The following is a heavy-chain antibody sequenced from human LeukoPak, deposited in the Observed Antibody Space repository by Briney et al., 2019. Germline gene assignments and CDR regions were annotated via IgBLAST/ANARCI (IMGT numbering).Heavy chain of an antibody. J-gene: IGHJ4*02. D-gene: IGHD3-22*01. CDR1: GFTVSSNY. V-gene: IGHV3-53*01. CDR2: IYSGGST. Sequence: GGSLRLSCAASGFTVSSNYMSWVRQAPGKGLEWVSVIYSGGSTYYADSVTGRFTISRDNSKNTPYLQMNSLRAEDTAVYYCEGHYYDSSGYYYWGQGTLVTVSS. CDR3: EGHYYDSSGYYY.